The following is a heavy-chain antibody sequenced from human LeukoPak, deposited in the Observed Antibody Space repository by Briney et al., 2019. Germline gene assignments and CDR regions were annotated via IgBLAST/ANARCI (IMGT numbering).Heavy chain of an antibody. CDR1: GFIFNNYA. D-gene: IGHD3-3*01. Sequence: GGSLRLSCAGSGFIFNNYAMHWVRQPPGKGLEWVSGISWNSGSIGYADSVKGRFTISRDNAKNSLYLQMNSLRAEDTALYYCAKEDFSEGRYYFDYWGQGTLVTVSS. CDR3: AKEDFSEGRYYFDY. J-gene: IGHJ4*02. CDR2: ISWNSGSI. V-gene: IGHV3-9*01.